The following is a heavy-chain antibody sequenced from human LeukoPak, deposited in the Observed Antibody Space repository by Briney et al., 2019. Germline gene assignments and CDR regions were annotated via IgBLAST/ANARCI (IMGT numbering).Heavy chain of an antibody. J-gene: IGHJ5*02. D-gene: IGHD3-10*01. CDR1: GTSNNTYY. CDR3: GRVVVRTTRQYSFIDP. Sequence: PSETLSLTCTVSGTSNNTYYWTWIRQPAGKGLEWIWRIYTSGVTHTNPSLKSRVAMSVDSSKNQFSLRLTSVTAADTAVYLCGRVVVRTTRQYSFIDPWGQGILVTVSS. CDR2: IYTSGVT. V-gene: IGHV4-4*07.